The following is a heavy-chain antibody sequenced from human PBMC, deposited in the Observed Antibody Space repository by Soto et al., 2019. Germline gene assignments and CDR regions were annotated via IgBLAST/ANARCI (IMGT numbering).Heavy chain of an antibody. CDR3: ARSQTTVTSYDY. CDR1: GGSISSSPYY. D-gene: IGHD4-17*01. Sequence: SETLSLTCTVSGGSISSSPYYWGWIRQPPGKGLQWIGSIFYSGSTYYNPSLESRVVISVDSSKNQFSLKLNSLTAADTAVYYCARSQTTVTSYDYWGQGTLVTVSS. V-gene: IGHV4-39*01. J-gene: IGHJ4*02. CDR2: IFYSGST.